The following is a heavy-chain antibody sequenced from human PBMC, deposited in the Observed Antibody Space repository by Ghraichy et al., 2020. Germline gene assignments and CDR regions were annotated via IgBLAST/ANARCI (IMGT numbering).Heavy chain of an antibody. CDR1: GFTFSSYW. Sequence: GESLNISCAASGFTFSSYWMSWVRQAPGKGLEWVANIKQDGSEKYYVDSVKGRFTISRDNAKNSLYLQMNSLRAEDTAVYYCARDVVVPAAMSYYYYYYMDVWGKGTTVTVSS. CDR3: ARDVVVPAAMSYYYYYYMDV. J-gene: IGHJ6*03. D-gene: IGHD2-2*01. V-gene: IGHV3-7*01. CDR2: IKQDGSEK.